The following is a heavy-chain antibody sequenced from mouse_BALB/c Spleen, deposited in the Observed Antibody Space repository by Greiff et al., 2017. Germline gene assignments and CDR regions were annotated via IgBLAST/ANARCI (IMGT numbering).Heavy chain of an antibody. CDR1: GYSITSGYY. V-gene: IGHV3-6*02. J-gene: IGHJ4*01. CDR3: ARDKRGNSYAMDY. CDR2: ISYDGSN. Sequence: ESGPGLVKPSQSLSLTCSVTGYSITSGYYWNWIRQFPGNKLEWMGYISYDGSNNYNPSLKNRISITRDTSKNQFFLKLNSVTTEDTATYYCARDKRGNSYAMDYWGQGTSVTVSS. D-gene: IGHD2-1*01.